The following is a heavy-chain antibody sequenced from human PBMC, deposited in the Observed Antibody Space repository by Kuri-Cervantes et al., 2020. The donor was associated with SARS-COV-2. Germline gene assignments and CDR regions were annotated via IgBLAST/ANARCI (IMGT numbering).Heavy chain of an antibody. J-gene: IGHJ4*02. V-gene: IGHV3-9*03. CDR1: GFTFSSYA. D-gene: IGHD2-21*01. Sequence: SLKISCAASGFTFSSYAMHWVRQAPGKGLEWVSGISWNSGSIGYADSVKGRFTISRDNAKNSLYLQMNSLRAEDMALYYCARPRRGLEHIVGQFDYWGQGTLVTVSS. CDR2: ISWNSGSI. CDR3: ARPRRGLEHIVGQFDY.